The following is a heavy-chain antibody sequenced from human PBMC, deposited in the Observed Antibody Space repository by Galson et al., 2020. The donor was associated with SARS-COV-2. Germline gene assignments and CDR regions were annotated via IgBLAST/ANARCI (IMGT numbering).Heavy chain of an antibody. V-gene: IGHV1-69*13. J-gene: IGHJ3*02. Sequence: SVKVSCPASGGTFSSYAISWVRQAPGQGLEWMGGLIPIFGTANYAQKFQGRVTITADESTSTAYMELGSLRSEDTAVYYCARDEEGSSWLGDAFDIWGQGTMVTVSS. CDR1: GGTFSSYA. D-gene: IGHD6-13*01. CDR2: LIPIFGTA. CDR3: ARDEEGSSWLGDAFDI.